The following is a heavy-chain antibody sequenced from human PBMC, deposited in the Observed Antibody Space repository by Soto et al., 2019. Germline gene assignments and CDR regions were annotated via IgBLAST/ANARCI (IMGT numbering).Heavy chain of an antibody. Sequence: QVQLVQSGAEVKKPGASVKVSCKASGYTFTSYAMHWVRQAPGQRLEWMGWINAGNGNTKYSQKFQGRVTITRDTPASTAYMELSSLRSEDTAVYYCARGDIVVVPAAMPSDYWGQGTLVTVSS. CDR1: GYTFTSYA. V-gene: IGHV1-3*01. CDR2: INAGNGNT. J-gene: IGHJ4*02. D-gene: IGHD2-2*01. CDR3: ARGDIVVVPAAMPSDY.